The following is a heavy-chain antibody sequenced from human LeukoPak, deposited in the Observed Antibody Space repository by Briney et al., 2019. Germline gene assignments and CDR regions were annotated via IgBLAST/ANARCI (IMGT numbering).Heavy chain of an antibody. CDR1: GGSFSGYY. CDR2: INHSGST. J-gene: IGHJ3*02. Sequence: SETLSLTCADYGGSFSGYYWSWIRQRPGKGLEWIGEINHSGSTNYNPSLKSRVTISLDTSGNQFSLKLNSVTAADTAVYYCAKSNGYGLMDIWGQGTMVTVSS. V-gene: IGHV4-34*01. CDR3: AKSNGYGLMDI. D-gene: IGHD3-10*01.